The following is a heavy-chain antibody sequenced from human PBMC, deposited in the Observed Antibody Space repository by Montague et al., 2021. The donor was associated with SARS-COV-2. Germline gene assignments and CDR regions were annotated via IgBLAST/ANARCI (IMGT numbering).Heavy chain of an antibody. CDR3: ARSRANVPSRPGFDY. J-gene: IGHJ4*02. CDR2: MYYTGHT. V-gene: IGHV4-61*01. Sequence: SETLSLTYTVSGASVASGNFYWSWIRQPPGKELEWISYMYYTGHTNYNPSLESRVTMPVDPSKNQFSLTLTSVTAADTAVYYCARSRANVPSRPGFDYWGQGALVTVSS. D-gene: IGHD6-6*01. CDR1: GASVASGNFY.